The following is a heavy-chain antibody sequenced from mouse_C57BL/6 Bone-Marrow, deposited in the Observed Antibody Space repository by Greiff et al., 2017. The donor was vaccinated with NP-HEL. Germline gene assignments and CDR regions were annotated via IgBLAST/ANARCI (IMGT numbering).Heavy chain of an antibody. J-gene: IGHJ3*01. V-gene: IGHV1-64*01. CDR1: GYTFTSYW. CDR3: ATPRCWGYPWFAY. CDR2: IHPNSGST. D-gene: IGHD2-2*01. Sequence: QVQLQQPGAELVKPGASVKLSCKASGYTFTSYWMHWVKQRPGQGLEWIGMIHPNSGSTNYNEKFKSKATLTVDKSSSTAYMQLRSLTSEDSAVYYCATPRCWGYPWFAYWGQGTLVTVSA.